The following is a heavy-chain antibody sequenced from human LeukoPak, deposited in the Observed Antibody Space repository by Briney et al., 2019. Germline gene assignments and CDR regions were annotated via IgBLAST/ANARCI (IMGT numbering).Heavy chain of an antibody. Sequence: PGGSLRLSCAASGFTFSSFGMHWVRQAPGKGLEWVALIWYDGGNKYYADSVKGRFTISRDNSKNTLYLQMNSLRAEDTAVYYCARGGRDYYDSSGYYLSGYWGQGTLVTVSS. D-gene: IGHD3-22*01. CDR3: ARGGRDYYDSSGYYLSGY. CDR1: GFTFSSFG. V-gene: IGHV3-30*02. J-gene: IGHJ4*02. CDR2: IWYDGGNK.